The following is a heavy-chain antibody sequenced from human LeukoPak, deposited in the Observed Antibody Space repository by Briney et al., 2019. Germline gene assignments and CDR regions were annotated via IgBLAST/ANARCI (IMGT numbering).Heavy chain of an antibody. D-gene: IGHD2/OR15-2a*01. CDR3: ARDDGSVIQYWYFDL. V-gene: IGHV3-21*01. CDR2: MSSSSTYI. J-gene: IGHJ2*01. CDR1: GFTFSSYS. Sequence: GGSLRLSCAASGFTFSSYSMNWVRQAPGKGLEWVSSMSSSSTYIYYADSVKGRFTISRDNAKNSLYLQMNSLRVEDTAVYYCARDDGSVIQYWYFDLWGRGTLVTVSS.